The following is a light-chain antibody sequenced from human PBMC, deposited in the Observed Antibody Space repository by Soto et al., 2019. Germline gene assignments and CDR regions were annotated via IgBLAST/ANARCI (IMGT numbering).Light chain of an antibody. J-gene: IGLJ2*01. CDR3: RSYAASNNLGV. CDR1: SSDVGGYNY. V-gene: IGLV2-8*01. Sequence: QSVLTQPPSASGSPGQSVTISCIGTSSDVGGYNYVSWYQQHPGKAPKLMIYEFSKRPSGVPDRFSVSKSGNTASLTVSGLQAEEEADYYCRSYAASNNLGVFGGGTKLTVL. CDR2: EFS.